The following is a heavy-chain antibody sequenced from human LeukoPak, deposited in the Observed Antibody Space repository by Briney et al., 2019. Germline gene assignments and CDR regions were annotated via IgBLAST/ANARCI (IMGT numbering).Heavy chain of an antibody. J-gene: IGHJ4*02. CDR2: IKSRTDGGTT. D-gene: IGHD3-22*01. Sequence: PGGSLRLSCAASGFTFSNAWMSWVRQAPGKGLEWVGRIKSRTDGGTTDYAAPVKGRFTISRDDSKNTLYLQMNSLKTEDTAVYYCATDSLLGAYYYDSRDYWGQGTLVTVSS. CDR1: GFTFSNAW. V-gene: IGHV3-15*01. CDR3: ATDSLLGAYYYDSRDY.